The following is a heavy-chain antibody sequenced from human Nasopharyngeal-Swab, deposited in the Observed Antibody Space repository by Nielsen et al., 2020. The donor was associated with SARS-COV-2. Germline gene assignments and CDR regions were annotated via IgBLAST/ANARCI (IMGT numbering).Heavy chain of an antibody. CDR2: INHSGST. CDR1: GGSFSGYY. CDR3: ARGEVGVVVVNGGYYYMDV. Sequence: GSLRLSCAVYGGSFSGYYWSWIRQPPGKGLEWIGEINHSGSTNYNPSLKSRVTISVDTSKNQFSLKLRSVTAADTAVYYCARGEVGVVVVNGGYYYMDVWGKGTTVTVSS. J-gene: IGHJ6*03. D-gene: IGHD3-22*01. V-gene: IGHV4-34*01.